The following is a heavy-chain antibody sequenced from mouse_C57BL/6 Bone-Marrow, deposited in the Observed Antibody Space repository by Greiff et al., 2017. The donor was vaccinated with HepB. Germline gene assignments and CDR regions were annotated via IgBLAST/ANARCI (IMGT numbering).Heavy chain of an antibody. D-gene: IGHD1-1*01. CDR2: ISYDGSN. CDR3: ARVGGSSYFDY. Sequence: EVKLQESGPGLVKPSQSLSLTCSVTGYSITSGYYWNWIRQFPGNKLEWMGYISYDGSNNYNPSLKNRISITRDTSKNQFFLKLNSVTTEDTATYYCARVGGSSYFDYWGQGTTLTVSS. V-gene: IGHV3-6*01. CDR1: GYSITSGYY. J-gene: IGHJ2*01.